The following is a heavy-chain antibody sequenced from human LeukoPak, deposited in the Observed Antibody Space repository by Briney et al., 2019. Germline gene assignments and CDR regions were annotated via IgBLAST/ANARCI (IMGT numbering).Heavy chain of an antibody. J-gene: IGHJ2*01. CDR3: VRGLTTVATWLYL. D-gene: IGHD4-23*01. CDR1: GYTFTGYL. V-gene: IGHV1-2*02. Sequence: GASVKVSCKASGYTFTGYLMHWVRQAPGQGLEWMGWISPNSGDTKYAQNFQGRVTMTRDTSIGTAYMEVSRLRSDDTAVYYCVRGLTTVATWLYLWGRGTLVTVSS. CDR2: ISPNSGDT.